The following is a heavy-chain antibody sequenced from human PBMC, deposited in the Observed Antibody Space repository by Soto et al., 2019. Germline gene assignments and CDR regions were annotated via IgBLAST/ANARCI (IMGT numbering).Heavy chain of an antibody. CDR3: AVFKGGAGGNGY. Sequence: SATETLTCTVCGGSDTTGSYHWTWNRQPPGKGLEWIGQTGSTNYNPSLKSRITISVDTSKNQFSLSLSSVTAADTAVYYCAVFKGGAGGNGYWGQGTQVTVSS. V-gene: IGHV4-61*01. CDR1: GGSDTTGSYH. J-gene: IGHJ4*02. CDR2: TGST. D-gene: IGHD2-8*02.